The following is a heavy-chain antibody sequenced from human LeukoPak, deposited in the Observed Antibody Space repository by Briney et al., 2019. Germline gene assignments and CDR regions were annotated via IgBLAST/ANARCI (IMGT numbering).Heavy chain of an antibody. Sequence: GGSLRLSCAASGFTFSSYTMNWVRQAPGKGLEWVSPISSSSSYIYYADSVKGRFTISRDNAKNSLYLQMNSLRAEDTALYYCARAGLYNGNYEGTAYFDYWGQGTLVTVSS. CDR3: ARAGLYNGNYEGTAYFDY. D-gene: IGHD1-7*01. CDR1: GFTFSSYT. J-gene: IGHJ4*02. CDR2: ISSSSSYI. V-gene: IGHV3-21*04.